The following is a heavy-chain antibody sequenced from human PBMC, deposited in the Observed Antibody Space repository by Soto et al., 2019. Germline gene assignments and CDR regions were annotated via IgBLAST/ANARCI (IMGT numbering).Heavy chain of an antibody. CDR3: ARGRIQLWLLGGRCFDP. V-gene: IGHV4-34*01. D-gene: IGHD5-18*01. Sequence: SRYSRNWINQPPGKGLEWIGEINHSGSTNYNPSLKSRVTISVDTSKNQFSLKLSSVTAADTAVHYCARGRIQLWLLGGRCFDPCGQGTLVTV. J-gene: IGHJ5*02. CDR1: SRYS. CDR2: INHSGST.